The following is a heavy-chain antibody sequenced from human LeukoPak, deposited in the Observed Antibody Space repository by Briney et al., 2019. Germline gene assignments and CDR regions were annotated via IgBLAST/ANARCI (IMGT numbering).Heavy chain of an antibody. Sequence: PSETLSLTCAVYGGSFSGYYWSWVRQPPGKGLEWMGEINHSGSTKYNTYLRSRVTISVDTSKNQFSLKLSSVTAADTAVYYCARGVAVAGTYFDYWGQGTLVTVSS. D-gene: IGHD6-19*01. CDR2: INHSGST. V-gene: IGHV4-34*01. J-gene: IGHJ4*02. CDR3: ARGVAVAGTYFDY. CDR1: GGSFSGYY.